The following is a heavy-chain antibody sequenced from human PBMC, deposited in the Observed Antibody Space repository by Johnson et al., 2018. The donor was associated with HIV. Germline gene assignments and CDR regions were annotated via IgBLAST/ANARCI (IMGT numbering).Heavy chain of an antibody. Sequence: VLLVESGGGVVRPGGSLRLSCAASGFTFDDYGMSWVRQAPWKGLEWVSGINWNGGSTGYADSVKGRFTISRDNAKNSLHLQMNSLRAEDTALYYCAKDQASGYYCDAFDIWGQGTMVTVSS. V-gene: IGHV3-20*04. J-gene: IGHJ3*02. CDR1: GFTFDDYG. CDR2: INWNGGST. CDR3: AKDQASGYYCDAFDI. D-gene: IGHD3-22*01.